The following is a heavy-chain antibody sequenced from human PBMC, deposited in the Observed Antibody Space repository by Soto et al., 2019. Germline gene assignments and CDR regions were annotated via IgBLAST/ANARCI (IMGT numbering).Heavy chain of an antibody. CDR1: GYSFTGYS. CDR3: AREALSRGNFIMSKLLDY. D-gene: IGHD3-10*01. V-gene: IGHV1-2*02. J-gene: IGHJ4*02. Sequence: ASVKVSCKTSGYSFTGYSVHWVRQAPGHGPEWMGWINPKSGGTKYAQKFQGRVTMTRDTSISTVFMELSRVTSDDTAVYYCAREALSRGNFIMSKLLDYWGQGRXVTFST. CDR2: INPKSGGT.